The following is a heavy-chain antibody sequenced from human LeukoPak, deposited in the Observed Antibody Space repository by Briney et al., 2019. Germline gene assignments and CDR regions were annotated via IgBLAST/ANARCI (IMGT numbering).Heavy chain of an antibody. CDR3: ATTTRSTASFLS. V-gene: IGHV1-2*02. CDR2: INPSDGGT. J-gene: IGHJ5*01. CDR1: GYTFIDYF. D-gene: IGHD4-17*01. Sequence: GSVKVSCTASGYTFIDYFMHWVRQAPGQGLEWMGWINPSDGGTIYAQKFQGRVTMTRDTSIRTAYMELTSLTSDDTALYYCATTTRSTASFLSWGDGTLVTVSS.